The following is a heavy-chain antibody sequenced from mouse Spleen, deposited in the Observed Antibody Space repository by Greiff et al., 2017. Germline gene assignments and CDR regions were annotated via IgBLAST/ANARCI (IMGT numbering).Heavy chain of an antibody. D-gene: IGHD2-4*01. V-gene: IGHV1S81*02. CDR3: TRRGDYLFDY. CDR2: INPSNGGT. CDR1: GYTFTSYY. Sequence: SGAELVKPGASVKLSCKASGYTFTSYYMYWVKQRPGQGLEWIGEINPSNGGTNFNEKFKSKATLTVDKSSSTAYMQLSSLTSEDSAVYYCTRRGDYLFDYWGQGTTLTVSS. J-gene: IGHJ2*01.